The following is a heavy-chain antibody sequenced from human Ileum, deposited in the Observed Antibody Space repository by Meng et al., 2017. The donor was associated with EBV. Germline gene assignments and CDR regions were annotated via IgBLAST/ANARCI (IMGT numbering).Heavy chain of an antibody. V-gene: IGHV4-59*08. CDR3: ARGGWSLDY. Sequence: VTPPAAGPGLAKPSGPLSLPFTVPGGSISAYYWSWIRQPPGKGLEWIGYIYYSGSTNYNPSLKSRVTISVDTSKNQFSLNLSSVTAADTAVYYCARGGWSLDYWGQGTLVTVSS. J-gene: IGHJ4*02. CDR2: IYYSGST. D-gene: IGHD2-15*01. CDR1: GGSISAYY.